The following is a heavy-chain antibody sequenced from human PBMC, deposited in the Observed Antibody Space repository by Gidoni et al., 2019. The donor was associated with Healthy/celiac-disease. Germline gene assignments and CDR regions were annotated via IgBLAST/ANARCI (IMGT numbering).Heavy chain of an antibody. Sequence: EVQLVESGGGLVQPGGSLRLSCAASGFPFSSYSMNWVRQAPGKGLEWVSYISSSSSTIYYADSVKGRFTISRDNAKNSLYLQMNSLRDEDTAVYYCASCYSGSYSRYYYYGMDVWGQGTTVTVSS. V-gene: IGHV3-48*02. CDR1: GFPFSSYS. CDR2: ISSSSSTI. J-gene: IGHJ6*02. CDR3: ASCYSGSYSRYYYYGMDV. D-gene: IGHD1-26*01.